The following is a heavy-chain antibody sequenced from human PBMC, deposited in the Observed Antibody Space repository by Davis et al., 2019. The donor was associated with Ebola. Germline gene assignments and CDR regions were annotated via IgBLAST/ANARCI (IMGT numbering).Heavy chain of an antibody. V-gene: IGHV1-18*01. CDR1: GYTFTSYG. Sequence: ASVKVSCKASGYTFTSYGISWVRQAPGQGLEWMGWISAYNGNTNYAQKLQGRVTMTRDTSTSTVYMELSSLRSEDTAVYYCARDLVRAVVKGPGGYWGQGTLVTVSS. CDR2: ISAYNGNT. CDR3: ARDLVRAVVKGPGGY. D-gene: IGHD4-23*01. J-gene: IGHJ4*02.